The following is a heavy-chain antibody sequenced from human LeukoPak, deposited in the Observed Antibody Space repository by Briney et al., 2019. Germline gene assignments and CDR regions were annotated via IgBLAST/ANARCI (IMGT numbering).Heavy chain of an antibody. CDR3: ARPLNAHVGGGWTFDF. V-gene: IGHV1-3*01. CDR2: INAGNGNT. Sequence: ASVKVSCKASGYTFTRYPMNWVRQAPGQGLEWMGWINAGNGNTKYSQKFQGRVTITRDTSASTAYMELSSLRSEDTAVYYCARPLNAHVGGGWTFDFWGQGTLVTVSS. J-gene: IGHJ4*02. CDR1: GYTFTRYP. D-gene: IGHD6-19*01.